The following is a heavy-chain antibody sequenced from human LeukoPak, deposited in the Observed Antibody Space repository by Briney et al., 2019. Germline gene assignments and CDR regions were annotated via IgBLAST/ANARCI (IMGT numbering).Heavy chain of an antibody. D-gene: IGHD6-13*01. Sequence: GGSLRLSCAGSGLTFSNAWMTWVRQAPGKGLEWVGHIKSETDGATTEYTTPVKGRFTISRDDSKNTLYLQMNSLKTEDTALYYCTTKHGFQEGIDYWGQGTLVTVFS. CDR2: IKSETDGATT. J-gene: IGHJ4*02. V-gene: IGHV3-15*01. CDR3: TTKHGFQEGIDY. CDR1: GLTFSNAW.